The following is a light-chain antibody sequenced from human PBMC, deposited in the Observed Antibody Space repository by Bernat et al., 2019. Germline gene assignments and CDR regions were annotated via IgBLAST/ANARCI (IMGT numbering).Light chain of an antibody. CDR2: QDS. CDR3: QAWDRNTV. V-gene: IGLV3-1*01. CDR1: KLGDKY. Sequence: SYELTQPPSVSVSPGQTAKIACSGDKLGDKYASWYQQRPGQSPVLIIYQDSKRPSGIPGRFSGSKSGNTATLTISGTQSMDEADYYCQAWDRNTVFGTGTKVTVL. J-gene: IGLJ1*01.